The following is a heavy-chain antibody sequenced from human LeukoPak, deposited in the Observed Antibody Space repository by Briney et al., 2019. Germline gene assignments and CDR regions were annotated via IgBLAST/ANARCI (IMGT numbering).Heavy chain of an antibody. J-gene: IGHJ1*01. D-gene: IGHD3-16*01. CDR2: ISWNSGSI. V-gene: IGHV3-9*01. CDR3: AKDDQIMAGNFQH. Sequence: PGGSLRLSCAASGFTFDDYAMHWVRQAPGKGLEWVSGISWNSGSIGYADSVKGRFTISRDNAKNSLYLQMNSLRAEDTALYYCAKDDQIMAGNFQHWGQGTLVTVSS. CDR1: GFTFDDYA.